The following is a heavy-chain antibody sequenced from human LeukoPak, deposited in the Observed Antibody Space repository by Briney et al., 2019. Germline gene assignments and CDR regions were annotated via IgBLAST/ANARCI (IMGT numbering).Heavy chain of an antibody. Sequence: PGGSLRLSCAASGLTFSSHWMHWVRQAPGKGLEWVSGISWNSGSIGYADSVKGRFTISRDNAKNSLYLQMNSLRAEDTALYYCAKVARIQGSVGATHAFDIWGQGTMVTVSS. V-gene: IGHV3-9*01. J-gene: IGHJ3*02. CDR1: GLTFSSHW. D-gene: IGHD1-26*01. CDR3: AKVARIQGSVGATHAFDI. CDR2: ISWNSGSI.